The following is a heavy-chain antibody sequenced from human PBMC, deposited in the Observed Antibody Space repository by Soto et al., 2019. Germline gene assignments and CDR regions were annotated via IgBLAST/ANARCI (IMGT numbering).Heavy chain of an antibody. V-gene: IGHV3-30*18. D-gene: IGHD1-1*01. CDR1: GFTFRSYG. Sequence: PGGSLRLSWTASGFTFRSYGMHWVRQAPGKGLEWVALMSFDGSNKYYADSVRGRFTISSDNSKSTLYLQMDILRPEDTAVYYCAKEFGWELQLSHPYYNSGMDVWGQGTTVTSP. CDR3: AKEFGWELQLSHPYYNSGMDV. J-gene: IGHJ6*02. CDR2: MSFDGSNK.